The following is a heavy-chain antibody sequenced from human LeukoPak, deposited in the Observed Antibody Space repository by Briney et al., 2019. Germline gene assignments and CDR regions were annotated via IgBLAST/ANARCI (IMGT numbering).Heavy chain of an antibody. Sequence: GGSLRLSCAASGFTFSSYGMSWARQAPGKGLEWFSVISGSGGTTYYADSVRGRFTIARDNSENTLYLQMNSLRAEDTAVYHCAKGGGSYYYYFDYWGQGTLVTVSA. CDR3: AKGGGSYYYYFDY. CDR2: ISGSGGTT. J-gene: IGHJ4*02. CDR1: GFTFSSYG. V-gene: IGHV3-23*01. D-gene: IGHD1-26*01.